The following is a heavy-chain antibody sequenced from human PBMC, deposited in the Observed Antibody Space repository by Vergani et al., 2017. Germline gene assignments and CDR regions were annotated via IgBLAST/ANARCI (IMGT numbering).Heavy chain of an antibody. Sequence: QVQLVQSGAEVKKPGASVKVSCMASGYTFTSYAMHWVRQAPGQRLEWLGWINAGNGNRKYSQKFQGRVTITRDTSASTAYMELSSLRSENTALYYCARVSYYYDMDVWGKGTTVTVSS. CDR1: GYTFTSYA. CDR3: ARVSYYYDMDV. V-gene: IGHV1-3*01. CDR2: INAGNGNR. J-gene: IGHJ6*03.